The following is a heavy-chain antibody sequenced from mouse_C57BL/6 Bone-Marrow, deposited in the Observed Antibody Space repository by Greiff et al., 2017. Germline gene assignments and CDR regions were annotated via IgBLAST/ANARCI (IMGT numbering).Heavy chain of an antibody. Sequence: QVQLQQPGAELVKPGASVKMSCKASGYTFTSYLITWLKPRPGQSLEWIVAIYPGSGSTNYNEKFKSKATLTVDTSTSTAYMQLSSLTSEDSAVYYCAPYETGAYWGQGTLVTVSA. J-gene: IGHJ3*01. D-gene: IGHD2-3*01. CDR2: IYPGSGST. CDR3: APYETGAY. V-gene: IGHV1-55*01. CDR1: GYTFTSYL.